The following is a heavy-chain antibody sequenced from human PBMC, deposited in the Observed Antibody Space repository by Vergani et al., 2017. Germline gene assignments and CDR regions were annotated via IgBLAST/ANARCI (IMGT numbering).Heavy chain of an antibody. V-gene: IGHV3-23*01. CDR2: ISGSGGST. J-gene: IGHJ6*03. CDR1: GFTFSSYA. D-gene: IGHD5-12*01. CDR3: AKQRRYSGYEPCYYYMDV. Sequence: EVQLLESGGGLVQPGGSLRLSCAASGFTFSSYAMSWVRQAPGKGLEWVSAISGSGGSTYYADSVKGRFTISRDNSKNTLYLQMNSLRGEDTAVYYCAKQRRYSGYEPCYYYMDVWGKGTTVTVSS.